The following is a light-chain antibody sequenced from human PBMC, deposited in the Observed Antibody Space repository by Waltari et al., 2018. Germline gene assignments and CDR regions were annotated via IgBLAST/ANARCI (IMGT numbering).Light chain of an antibody. CDR1: INHGGNPR. Sequence: QAGLTQPPSVYKGLRQNATPNCTGNINHGGNPRAAWLQQDQGHPPKLVSYRNNNRPSGISERLSASRSGNTASLTITGLQPEDEADYYCSAWDSSLSAWVFGGGTKLTVL. CDR2: RNN. J-gene: IGLJ2*01. CDR3: SAWDSSLSAWV. V-gene: IGLV10-54*01.